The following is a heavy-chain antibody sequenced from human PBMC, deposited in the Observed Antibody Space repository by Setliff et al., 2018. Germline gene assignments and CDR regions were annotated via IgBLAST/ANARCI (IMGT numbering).Heavy chain of an antibody. J-gene: IGHJ6*03. CDR1: GGSISSDSHY. CDR3: ARGITSGGYWGQKFLYLDV. CDR2: IYTNGRT. V-gene: IGHV4-61*09. D-gene: IGHD3-22*01. Sequence: SLTCTVSGGSISSDSHYWGWIRQPAGKGLELVGQIYTNGRTNYNPSLKSRLTISLDTSKNQFSLRLNSVTAADTAVYYCARGITSGGYWGQKFLYLDVWGRGTTVTVSS.